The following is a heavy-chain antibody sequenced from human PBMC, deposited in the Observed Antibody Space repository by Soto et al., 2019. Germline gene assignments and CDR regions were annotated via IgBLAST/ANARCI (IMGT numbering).Heavy chain of an antibody. V-gene: IGHV3-30*18. Sequence: QVQLVESGGGVVQPGRSLRLSCAASGLTFSSFGMHWVRQAPGKGLEWVAVISYDGSKKYYADSVKGRFTISRDNSKNTLYLQMNSLRAEDTAVYFCAKDEVLIAKDESVVISGWYGYFDYWGQGTLVTVSS. J-gene: IGHJ4*02. D-gene: IGHD6-19*01. CDR2: ISYDGSKK. CDR1: GLTFSSFG. CDR3: AKDEVLIAKDESVVISGWYGYFDY.